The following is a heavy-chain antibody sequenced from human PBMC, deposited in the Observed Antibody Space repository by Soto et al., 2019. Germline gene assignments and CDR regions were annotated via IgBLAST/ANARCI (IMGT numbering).Heavy chain of an antibody. V-gene: IGHV3-43D*04. CDR3: AKAKVSRDYVWGSLFDY. J-gene: IGHJ4*02. CDR1: GFTFDDYA. Sequence: PGGSLRLSXAASGFTFDDYAMHWVRQAPGKGLEWVSLISWDGGSTYYADSVKGRFTISRDDSKNSLYLQMNSLRAEDTALYYCAKAKVSRDYVWGSLFDYWGQGTLVTVSS. CDR2: ISWDGGST. D-gene: IGHD3-16*01.